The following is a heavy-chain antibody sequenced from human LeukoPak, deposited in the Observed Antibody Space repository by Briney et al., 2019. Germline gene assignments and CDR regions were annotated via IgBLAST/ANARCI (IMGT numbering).Heavy chain of an antibody. CDR1: GGSISSYY. CDR2: IYTSGST. V-gene: IGHV4-4*09. Sequence: SETLSLTCAVSGGSISSYYWSWIRQPPGKGLEWIGYIYTSGSTNYNPSLKSRVTISVDTSKNQFSLKLSSVTAAGTAVYYCARRGSRYYYYYMDVWGKGTTVTVSS. CDR3: ARRGSRYYYYYMDV. J-gene: IGHJ6*03.